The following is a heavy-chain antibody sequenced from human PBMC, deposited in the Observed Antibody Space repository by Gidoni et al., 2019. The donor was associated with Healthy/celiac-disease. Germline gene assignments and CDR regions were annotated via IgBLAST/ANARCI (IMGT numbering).Heavy chain of an antibody. V-gene: IGHV1-69*01. J-gene: IGHJ4*02. Sequence: PGSSVKASCKASGSTFSSYAISWVRQAPGQGLEWMGVIIPIFGTATYAQKFQGRVTITAYESTSTAYMELSSLRSEDTAVYYCASPGISSLHFDYWGQGTLVTVSS. CDR3: ASPGISSLHFDY. CDR2: IIPIFGTA. D-gene: IGHD1-20*01. CDR1: GSTFSSYA.